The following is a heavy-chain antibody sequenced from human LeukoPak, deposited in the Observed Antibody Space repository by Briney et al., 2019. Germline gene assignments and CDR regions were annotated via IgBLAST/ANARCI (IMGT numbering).Heavy chain of an antibody. J-gene: IGHJ6*03. CDR3: ARLARYSSSPISPLYYHYYMDV. V-gene: IGHV1-46*01. Sequence: ASVKVSCKASGYTFTNYYIHWVRQAPGQGLAWTGIINPSGDSTSYAQNFQGRVTMTTDMSTSTVYMELSSLTSDDTAMYYCARLARYSSSPISPLYYHYYMDVWGKGTTVTVSS. D-gene: IGHD6-19*01. CDR2: INPSGDST. CDR1: GYTFTNYY.